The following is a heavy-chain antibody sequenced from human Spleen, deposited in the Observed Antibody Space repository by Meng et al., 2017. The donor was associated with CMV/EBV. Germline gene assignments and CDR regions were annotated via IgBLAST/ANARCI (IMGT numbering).Heavy chain of an antibody. J-gene: IGHJ4*02. CDR1: DGSISSGGYY. V-gene: IGHV4-31*02. CDR3: ARNRRDYSNYYFDY. Sequence: SDGSISSGGYYWSWIRQHPGKGLEWIGYIYYSGSTYYNPSLKSRVTISVDTSKNQFSLKLSSVTAADTAVYYCARNRRDYSNYYFDYWGQGTLVTVSS. CDR2: IYYSGST. D-gene: IGHD4-11*01.